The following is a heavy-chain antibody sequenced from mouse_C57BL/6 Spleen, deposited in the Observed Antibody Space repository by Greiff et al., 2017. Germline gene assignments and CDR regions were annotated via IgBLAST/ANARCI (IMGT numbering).Heavy chain of an antibody. Sequence: QVQLQQPGAELVKPGASVKLSCKASGYTFNSYWMHWVKQRPGRGLEWIGRIDPNSGGTKYNEKFKSKATLTVDKPSRSAYMQLSSLTSKDSAVYYCAGYGSSGYAMDYWGQGTSVTVSS. V-gene: IGHV1-72*01. CDR3: AGYGSSGYAMDY. D-gene: IGHD1-1*01. J-gene: IGHJ4*01. CDR1: GYTFNSYW. CDR2: IDPNSGGT.